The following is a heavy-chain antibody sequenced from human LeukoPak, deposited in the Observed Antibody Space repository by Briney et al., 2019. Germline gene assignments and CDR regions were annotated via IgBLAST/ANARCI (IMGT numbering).Heavy chain of an antibody. CDR1: GYTFTSYG. Sequence: ASVTVSCKASGYTFTSYGISWVRQAPGQGLEGVGWISAYNGNTNYAQKLQGRVTMTTDTSTSTAYMELRSLRSDDTAVYYCARAGTYYYDSSDAFDIWGQGTMVTVSS. V-gene: IGHV1-18*01. CDR3: ARAGTYYYDSSDAFDI. D-gene: IGHD3-22*01. CDR2: ISAYNGNT. J-gene: IGHJ3*02.